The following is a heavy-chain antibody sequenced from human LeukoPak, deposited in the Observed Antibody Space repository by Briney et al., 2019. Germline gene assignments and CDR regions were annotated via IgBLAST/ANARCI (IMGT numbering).Heavy chain of an antibody. CDR1: GYSFTSYW. CDR3: VRTKNEYCSSSSCVSAGFDR. Sequence: RLGESLKISCKCSGYSFTSYWIGWVRQMPGKGLGWMGIIYPGDSDTRYSPSFQGQVTISADKSINTASLQWSSLKASDTAMYYCVRTKNEYCSSSSCVSAGFDRWGQGTLVTVSS. CDR2: IYPGDSDT. V-gene: IGHV5-51*01. J-gene: IGHJ5*02. D-gene: IGHD2-2*01.